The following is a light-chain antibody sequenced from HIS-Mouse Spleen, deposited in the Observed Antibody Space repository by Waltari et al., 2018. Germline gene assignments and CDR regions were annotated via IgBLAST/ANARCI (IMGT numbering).Light chain of an antibody. Sequence: SYELTQPPSVSVSPGQKARITCSGDALQKKDAYLYQQKSGQAPVLVIYEDSKRPSGIPERFSGSSSGTMATLTISGAQVEDEADYYCYSTDSSGNHRVFGGGTKLTVL. CDR3: YSTDSSGNHRV. J-gene: IGLJ2*01. V-gene: IGLV3-10*01. CDR1: ALQKKD. CDR2: EDS.